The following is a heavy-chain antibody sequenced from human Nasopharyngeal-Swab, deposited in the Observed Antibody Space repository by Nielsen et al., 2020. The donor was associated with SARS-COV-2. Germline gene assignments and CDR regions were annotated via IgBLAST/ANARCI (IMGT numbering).Heavy chain of an antibody. Sequence: WIRQPPGKGLEWIGSIYYSGSTYYNPSLKSRVTTSVDTSKNQFSLKLSSVTAADTAVYYCASRRYYYGSGSYSLDYWGQGTLVTVSS. CDR3: ASRRYYYGSGSYSLDY. V-gene: IGHV4-39*07. J-gene: IGHJ4*02. CDR2: IYYSGST. D-gene: IGHD3-10*01.